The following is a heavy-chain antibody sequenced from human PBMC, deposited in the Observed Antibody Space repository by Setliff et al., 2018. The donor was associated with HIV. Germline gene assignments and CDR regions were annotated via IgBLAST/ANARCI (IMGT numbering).Heavy chain of an antibody. CDR2: INPTGGST. D-gene: IGHD1-1*01. Sequence: ASVKVSCKPSGYSFTNHYMHWVRQAPGQGLEWMGVINPTGGSTRNTQKFQGRVAMTRDTSTSTVYMELSSLRSEDTAVYYCASAGAWERNALDIWGQGTMVTV. V-gene: IGHV1-46*01. CDR3: ASAGAWERNALDI. CDR1: GYSFTNHY. J-gene: IGHJ3*02.